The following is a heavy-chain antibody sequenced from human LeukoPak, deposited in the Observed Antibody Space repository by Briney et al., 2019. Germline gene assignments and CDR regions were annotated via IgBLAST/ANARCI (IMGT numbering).Heavy chain of an antibody. Sequence: GGSLRLSCAASGFSFSNYSMNWVRQAPGKGLEWVSSISSSSTYIYYADSVKGRFTISRDNAENSLYLQMNSLRPEDTAVYYCARTSFSGWYYFDYWGQGALVTVSS. D-gene: IGHD6-19*01. CDR1: GFSFSNYS. CDR2: ISSSSTYI. CDR3: ARTSFSGWYYFDY. J-gene: IGHJ4*02. V-gene: IGHV3-21*01.